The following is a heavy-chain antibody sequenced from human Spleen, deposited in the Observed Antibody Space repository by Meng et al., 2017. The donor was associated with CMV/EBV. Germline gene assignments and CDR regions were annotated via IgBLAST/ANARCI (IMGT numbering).Heavy chain of an antibody. J-gene: IGHJ4*02. V-gene: IGHV4-34*10. CDR2: INHSGST. CDR3: ARCRWSGYHYFDY. CDR1: GGSFSGYY. Sequence: QVQLQESGPGLVKPSETLSLTCAVYGGSFSGYYWSWIRQPPGKGLEWIGEINHSGSTNYNPSLKSRVTISVDTSKNQFSLKLSSVTAADTAVYYCARCRWSGYHYFDYWGQGTLVTVSS. D-gene: IGHD3-3*01.